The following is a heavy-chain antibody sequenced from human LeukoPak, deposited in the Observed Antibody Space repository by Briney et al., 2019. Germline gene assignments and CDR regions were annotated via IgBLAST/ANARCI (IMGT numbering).Heavy chain of an antibody. Sequence: NASETLSLTCTVSGGSISSGGYHWSWIRQHPGKGLEWIGYIYYSGSTYYNPSLKSRVTISVDTSKNQFSLKLSSVTAADTAVYYCAREGYYYDSSGYYNGGAFDYWGQGTLVTVSS. CDR1: GGSISSGGYH. V-gene: IGHV4-31*03. CDR3: AREGYYYDSSGYYNGGAFDY. D-gene: IGHD3-22*01. J-gene: IGHJ4*02. CDR2: IYYSGST.